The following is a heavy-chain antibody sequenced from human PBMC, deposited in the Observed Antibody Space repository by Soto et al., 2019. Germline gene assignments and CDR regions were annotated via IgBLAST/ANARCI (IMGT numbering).Heavy chain of an antibody. D-gene: IGHD1-26*01. V-gene: IGHV3-64D*06. J-gene: IGHJ4*02. Sequence: GGSLRLSCSASRFTFSDYTMHWVRQAPGKGLEYVSAISGDGGSTYYADSVKDRFTISRDNSKNTLYLQMSSLRAEGTAVYFCVKEGFSGYYYVPFDYWGQGTLVNVS. CDR3: VKEGFSGYYYVPFDY. CDR1: RFTFSDYT. CDR2: ISGDGGST.